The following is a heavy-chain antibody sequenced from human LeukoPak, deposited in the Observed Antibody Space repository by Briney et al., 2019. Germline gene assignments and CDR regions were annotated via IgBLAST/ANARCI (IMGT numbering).Heavy chain of an antibody. CDR1: GFTFSNYG. CDR3: AREREWELPRVFDF. V-gene: IGHV3-33*01. CDR2: IWDDGSNK. Sequence: GRSLRLSCAASGFTFSNYGMNWVRQAPGKGLEWVSVIWDDGSNKYYADSVKGRFTISRDNSKNTLYLQMNSLRNEDTAVYYCAREREWELPRVFDFWGQGTLVTVSS. D-gene: IGHD1-26*01. J-gene: IGHJ4*02.